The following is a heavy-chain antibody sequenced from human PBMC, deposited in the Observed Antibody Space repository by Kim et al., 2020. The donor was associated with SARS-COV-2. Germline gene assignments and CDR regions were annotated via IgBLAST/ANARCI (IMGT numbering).Heavy chain of an antibody. CDR1: GGPFTTTT. V-gene: IGHV1-69*04. CDR2: IIPLLDLA. Sequence: SVKVSCEASGGPFTTTTISWVRLAPGQGPEWMGRIIPLLDLAAYAHRFKGRLTITADQSTKTAYMELSSLTSEDTAVYYCAREPYCGPDCYPISFDSWGQGTLVTVSS. J-gene: IGHJ5*01. CDR3: AREPYCGPDCYPISFDS. D-gene: IGHD2-21*02.